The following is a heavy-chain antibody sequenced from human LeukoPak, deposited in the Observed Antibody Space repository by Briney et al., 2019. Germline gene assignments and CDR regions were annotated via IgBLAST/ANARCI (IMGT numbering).Heavy chain of an antibody. V-gene: IGHV3-30*02. Sequence: GGSLRLSCAASGYTFNSYGMHWVRQAPARGLEWVAFLRHDGSDKFCADSVKGRFTISRDDSKNTLDLQMNSLRPQDTAVYYCTKESLPYCSTSSCSIDSWGQGTLVTVSS. CDR2: LRHDGSDK. J-gene: IGHJ4*02. D-gene: IGHD2-2*01. CDR3: TKESLPYCSTSSCSIDS. CDR1: GYTFNSYG.